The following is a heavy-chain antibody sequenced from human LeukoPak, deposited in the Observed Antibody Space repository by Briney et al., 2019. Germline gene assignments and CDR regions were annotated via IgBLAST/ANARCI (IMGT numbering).Heavy chain of an antibody. J-gene: IGHJ3*02. CDR3: ARSKSPTWYSPFDI. D-gene: IGHD2-21*02. CDR1: GVTFSDYY. Sequence: PGGSLRLSRAASGVTFSDYYMTWIRQAPGKGLEWVSYISSSGRTRYHADSVKGRFTISRDNAKNSLYLQMDSLRAEDTAVYYCARSKSPTWYSPFDIWGQGTMVTVSS. V-gene: IGHV3-11*01. CDR2: ISSSGRTR.